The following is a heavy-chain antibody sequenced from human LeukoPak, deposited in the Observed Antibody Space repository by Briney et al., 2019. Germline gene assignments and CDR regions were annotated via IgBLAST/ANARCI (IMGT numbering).Heavy chain of an antibody. V-gene: IGHV3-23*01. CDR2: ISSSGDST. D-gene: IGHD2-8*01. CDR1: GFIFTDYA. Sequence: GGSLRLSCAASGFIFTDYAMNWVRQAPGKGLEWVSGISSSGDSTFYADSVKGRFTISRDSSKNTLHLQMSSLRDEDTAVYYCARDAFNGRPYLGYYFDYWGQGNLVTVSS. CDR3: ARDAFNGRPYLGYYFDY. J-gene: IGHJ4*02.